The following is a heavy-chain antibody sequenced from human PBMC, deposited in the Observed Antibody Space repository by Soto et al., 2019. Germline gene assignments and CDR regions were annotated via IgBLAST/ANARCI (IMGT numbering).Heavy chain of an antibody. V-gene: IGHV3-23*01. CDR1: GFTFSSYA. Sequence: PGGSLRLSCAASGFTFSSYAMSWVRQAPGKGLEWVSAISGSGGSTYYADSVKARFTISRDNSKNTLYLQMNSLRAEDTAVYYCAKDPPPTYYYDSSGSIDYWGQGTLVTVSS. CDR2: ISGSGGST. J-gene: IGHJ4*02. D-gene: IGHD3-22*01. CDR3: AKDPPPTYYYDSSGSIDY.